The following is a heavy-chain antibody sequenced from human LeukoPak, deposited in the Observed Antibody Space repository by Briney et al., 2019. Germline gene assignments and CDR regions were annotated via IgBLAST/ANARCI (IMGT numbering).Heavy chain of an antibody. V-gene: IGHV1-2*02. Sequence: GASVKVSCKASGHTFTAYYMFWVRQAPGQGLEWMGWINPNSGGTNYAQKFQGRVTMTRDTSISTAYMELSRLRSDDTAVYYCARTNWGGGFDYWGQGTLVTVSS. CDR2: INPNSGGT. CDR3: ARTNWGGGFDY. CDR1: GHTFTAYY. J-gene: IGHJ4*02. D-gene: IGHD7-27*01.